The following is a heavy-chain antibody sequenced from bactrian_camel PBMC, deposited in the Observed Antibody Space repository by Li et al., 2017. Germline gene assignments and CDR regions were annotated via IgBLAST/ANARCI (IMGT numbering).Heavy chain of an antibody. D-gene: IGHD4*01. J-gene: IGHJ6*01. CDR3: AKGFSDYA. Sequence: QLVESGGGLVQLGGSRRLSCAASGFTFRSYYIDWVRQAPGKGLECVSTIYTEGGRTYYADSVKGRFTTSRDNAKNTLYLQLNSLKTEDTAMYYCAKGFSDYAWGQGTQVTVS. V-gene: IGHV3S1*01. CDR2: IYTEGGRT. CDR1: GFTFRSYY.